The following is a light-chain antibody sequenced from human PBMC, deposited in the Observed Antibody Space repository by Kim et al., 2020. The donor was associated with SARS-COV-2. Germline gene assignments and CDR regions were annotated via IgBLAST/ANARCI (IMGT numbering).Light chain of an antibody. CDR1: QSLLFRFNNKNH. J-gene: IGKJ4*01. V-gene: IGKV4-1*01. CDR2: WAS. Sequence: IVMIQSPDSLAVSLGERATINCKSSQSLLFRFNNKNHLAWYQQKPGQPPKLLIYWASTRQSGVPDRFSGSGSGSDFTLTISSLQAEDVAVYYCQQYYSPPLTFGGGTKVDIK. CDR3: QQYYSPPLT.